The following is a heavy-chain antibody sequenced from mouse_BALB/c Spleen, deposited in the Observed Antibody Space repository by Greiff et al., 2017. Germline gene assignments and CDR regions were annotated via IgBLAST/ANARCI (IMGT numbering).Heavy chain of an antibody. V-gene: IGHV1-63*02. CDR1: GYTFTNYW. J-gene: IGHJ4*01. CDR2: IYPGGGYT. D-gene: IGHD2-1*01. CDR3: ARYGNYEDAMDY. Sequence: QVQLKQSGAELVRPGTSVKISCKASGYTFTNYWLGWVKQRPGHGLEWIGDIYPGGGYTNYNEKFKGKATLTADTSSSTAYMQLSSLTSEDSAVYFCARYGNYEDAMDYWGQGTSVTVSS.